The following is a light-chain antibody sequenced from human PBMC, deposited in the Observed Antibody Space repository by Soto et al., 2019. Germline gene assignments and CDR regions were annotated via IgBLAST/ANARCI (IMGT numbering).Light chain of an antibody. CDR3: QQYNSYWT. V-gene: IGKV1-5*01. CDR1: QTISTW. J-gene: IGKJ1*01. Sequence: DIQMTQSPSTLSASVGDRVTITCRASQTISTWVAWYQQKPGTAPKLLMYDASRLESGVPSRFSGSGSATEFTLTISSLQPDDFATYYCQQYNSYWTFGQGTKVEIK. CDR2: DAS.